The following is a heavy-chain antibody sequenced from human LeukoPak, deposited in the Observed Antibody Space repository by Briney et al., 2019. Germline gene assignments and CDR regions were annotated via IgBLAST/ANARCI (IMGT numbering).Heavy chain of an antibody. V-gene: IGHV4-59*01. CDR1: GGSISSYY. J-gene: IGHJ5*02. Sequence: ASETLSLTCTVSGGSISSYYWSWIRQPPGKGLEWIGYIYYSGSTNYNPSLKSRVTISVDTSKNQFSLKLSSVTAADTAVYYCARDRRRGIAAAGRGWFDPWGQGTLVTVSS. D-gene: IGHD6-13*01. CDR3: ARDRRRGIAAAGRGWFDP. CDR2: IYYSGST.